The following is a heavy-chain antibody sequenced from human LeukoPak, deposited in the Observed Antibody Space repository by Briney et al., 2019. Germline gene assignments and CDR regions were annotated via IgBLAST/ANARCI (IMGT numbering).Heavy chain of an antibody. V-gene: IGHV3-20*04. J-gene: IGHJ3*02. D-gene: IGHD2-2*02. Sequence: SGGSLRLSCAASGFTFDDYGMSWVRQAPGKGLEWVSGINWNGGSTGYADSVKGRFTISRDNAKNSLYLQMNSLRAEDTALYYCARDRAFYCSSTSCYTTHDAFDIWGQGTMVTVSS. CDR3: ARDRAFYCSSTSCYTTHDAFDI. CDR1: GFTFDDYG. CDR2: INWNGGST.